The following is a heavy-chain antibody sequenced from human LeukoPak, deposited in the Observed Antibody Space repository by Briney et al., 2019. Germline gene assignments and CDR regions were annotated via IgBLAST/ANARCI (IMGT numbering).Heavy chain of an antibody. CDR1: AFTFGSDD. CDR3: AKENSGTNWFDP. CDR2: IWYDGSNK. J-gene: IGHJ5*02. D-gene: IGHD1-26*01. V-gene: IGHV3-33*06. Sequence: ERSLRLSCAASAFTFGSDDMHWVGQAPGKGLEWVAVIWYDGSNKYYADSVKGRFTISRDNSKNTLYLQMNSLRAEDTAVYYCAKENSGTNWFDPWGQGTLVTVSS.